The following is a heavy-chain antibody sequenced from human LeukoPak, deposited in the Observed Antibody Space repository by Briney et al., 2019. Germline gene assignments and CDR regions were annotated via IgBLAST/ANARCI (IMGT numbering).Heavy chain of an antibody. J-gene: IGHJ4*02. CDR1: GFTFSSYS. CDR2: ISSSSSYI. V-gene: IGHV3-21*01. CDR3: ARDLMRYDTLTGYYPRGFDY. D-gene: IGHD3-9*01. Sequence: GSLRLSCAASGFTFSSYSMNWVRQAPGKGLEWVSSISSSSSYIYYADSVKGRFTISRDNAKNSLYLQMNSLRAEDTAVYYCARDLMRYDTLTGYYPRGFDYWGQGTLVTVSS.